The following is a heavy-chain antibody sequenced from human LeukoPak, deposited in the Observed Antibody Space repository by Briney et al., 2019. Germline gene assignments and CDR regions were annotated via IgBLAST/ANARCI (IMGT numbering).Heavy chain of an antibody. CDR1: GGSISSGSYY. J-gene: IGHJ3*02. CDR3: ARRRADAFDI. V-gene: IGHV4-61*02. Sequence: PSETPSLTCTVSGGSISSGSYYWSWIRQPAGKGLEWIGRIYTSGSTNYNPSLKSRVTISVDTSKNQFSLKLSSVTAADTAVYYCARRRADAFDIWGQGTMVTVSS. CDR2: IYTSGST.